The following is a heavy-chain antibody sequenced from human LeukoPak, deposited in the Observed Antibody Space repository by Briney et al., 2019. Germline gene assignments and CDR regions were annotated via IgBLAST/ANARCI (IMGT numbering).Heavy chain of an antibody. Sequence: ASVKVSCKASGYTFSTYAITWVRQAPVQGFEWMGWINTNTGNPTYAQGFTGRFVFSLDTSVSTAYLQISSLKAEDTAVYYCARGALVRGIARANWFDPWGQGTLVTVSS. CDR3: ARGALVRGIARANWFDP. V-gene: IGHV7-4-1*02. CDR1: GYTFSTYA. CDR2: INTNTGNP. J-gene: IGHJ5*02. D-gene: IGHD3-10*02.